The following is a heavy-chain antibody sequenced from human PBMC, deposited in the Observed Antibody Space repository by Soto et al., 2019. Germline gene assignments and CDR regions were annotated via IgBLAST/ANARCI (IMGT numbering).Heavy chain of an antibody. CDR1: GFLFNDYA. CDR3: ARGSSTTPTSYGYLAY. V-gene: IGHV3-23*01. CDR2: ISASGGRT. J-gene: IGHJ4*02. D-gene: IGHD1-1*01. Sequence: GGSLRLSCAASGFLFNDYAISWVRQAPGKGLEWVSGISASGGRTYYADSVKGRLSVSRDNSNNSVFLQINRLRDEDTAIYYCARGSSTTPTSYGYLAYWGQGTLVTVSS.